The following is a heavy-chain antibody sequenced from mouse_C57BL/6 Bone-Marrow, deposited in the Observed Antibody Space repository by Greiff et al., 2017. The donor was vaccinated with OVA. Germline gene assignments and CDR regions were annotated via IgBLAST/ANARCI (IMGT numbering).Heavy chain of an antibody. V-gene: IGHV5-17*01. Sequence: EVKLVESGGGLVKPGGSLKLSCAASGFTFSDYGMHWVRQAPEKGLEWVAYISSGSSTIYYADTVKGRFTISRDNAKNTLFLQMTSLRSEDTAMYYCARPYYDYWYYFDYWGQGTTLTVSS. CDR2: ISSGSSTI. D-gene: IGHD2-4*01. CDR1: GFTFSDYG. CDR3: ARPYYDYWYYFDY. J-gene: IGHJ2*01.